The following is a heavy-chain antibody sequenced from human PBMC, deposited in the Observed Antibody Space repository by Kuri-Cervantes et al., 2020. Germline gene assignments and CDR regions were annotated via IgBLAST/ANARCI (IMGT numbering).Heavy chain of an antibody. V-gene: IGHV3-9*01. CDR3: AKAKLRLGELSFSSFDY. CDR1: GFTFDDYA. D-gene: IGHD3-16*02. J-gene: IGHJ4*02. Sequence: SLKISCAASGFTFDDYAMHWVRQAPGKGLEWASGISWNSGSIGYADSVKGRFTISRDNAKNSLYLQMNSLRAEDTALYYCAKAKLRLGELSFSSFDYWGQGTLVTVSS. CDR2: ISWNSGSI.